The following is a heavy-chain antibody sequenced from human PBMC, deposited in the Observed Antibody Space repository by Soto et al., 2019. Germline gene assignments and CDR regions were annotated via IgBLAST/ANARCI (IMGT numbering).Heavy chain of an antibody. D-gene: IGHD3-22*01. V-gene: IGHV1-69*06. J-gene: IGHJ5*02. CDR1: GGTFSSYA. CDR3: ARVARLYYDSSGYYPTWFDP. Sequence: QVQLVQSGAEVKKPGSSVKVSCKASGGTFSSYAISWVRQAPGQGLEWMGGIIPIFGTANYAQKFQGRVTITADKYTSTAYMELSSLRSEDTAVYYCARVARLYYDSSGYYPTWFDPWGQGTLVTVSS. CDR2: IIPIFGTA.